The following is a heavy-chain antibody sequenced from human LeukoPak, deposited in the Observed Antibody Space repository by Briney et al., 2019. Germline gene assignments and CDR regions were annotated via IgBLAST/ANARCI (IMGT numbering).Heavy chain of an antibody. D-gene: IGHD3-10*01. J-gene: IGHJ5*02. CDR2: IYHSGST. CDR1: GGSISSGGYS. V-gene: IGHV4-30-2*01. Sequence: PSETLSLTCAVSGGSISSGGYSWSWIRQPPGQGLEWIGYIYHSGSTYYNPSLKSRVTISVDRSKNQFSLKLSSVTAADTAVYYCAARPGMVWFDPWGQGTLVTVSS. CDR3: AARPGMVWFDP.